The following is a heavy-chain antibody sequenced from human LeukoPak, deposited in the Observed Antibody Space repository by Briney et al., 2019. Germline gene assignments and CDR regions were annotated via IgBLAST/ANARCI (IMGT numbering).Heavy chain of an antibody. V-gene: IGHV3-21*01. CDR3: ARVDSNIAARRIGFDY. Sequence: GGSLRLSCAASGFTFSSYSMNWVRQAPGKGLEWVSSISGSSSYIYYADSVKGRFTISRDNAKNSLYLQMNSLRAGDTALYYCARVDSNIAARRIGFDYWGQGTLVTVSS. CDR1: GFTFSSYS. J-gene: IGHJ4*02. D-gene: IGHD6-6*01. CDR2: ISGSSSYI.